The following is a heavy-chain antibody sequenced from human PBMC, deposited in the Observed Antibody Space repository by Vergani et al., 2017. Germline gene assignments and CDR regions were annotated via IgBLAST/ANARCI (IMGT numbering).Heavy chain of an antibody. CDR3: ARFRGSTGSRPFDY. Sequence: QVQLQQWGAGLLKPSETLSLPCAVYGGSFSGYYWSWIRQPPGKGLEWIGEINHSGSTNYNPSLKSRVTISVDTSKNKFSLKLSSVTAAATAVYYCARFRGSTGSRPFDYWGQGTLVTVSS. D-gene: IGHD1-26*01. CDR1: GGSFSGYY. J-gene: IGHJ4*02. CDR2: INHSGST. V-gene: IGHV4-34*01.